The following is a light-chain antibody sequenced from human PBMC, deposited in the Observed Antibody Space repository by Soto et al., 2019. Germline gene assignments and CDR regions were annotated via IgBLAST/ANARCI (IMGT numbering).Light chain of an antibody. Sequence: EIVLTQSTGTLSLSPAERATISCMASQSVSSMYVAWYQQKPGHAPRLLIYGASSTATRIPDRFSGSGSETDFNLTISTLEPEDLAVYYCQQYANSPPTFGQGAKVQIK. V-gene: IGKV3-20*01. CDR3: QQYANSPPT. CDR2: GAS. CDR1: QSVSSMY. J-gene: IGKJ1*01.